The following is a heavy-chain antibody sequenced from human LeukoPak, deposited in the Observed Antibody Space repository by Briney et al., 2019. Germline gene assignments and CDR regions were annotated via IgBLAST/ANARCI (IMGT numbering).Heavy chain of an antibody. V-gene: IGHV1-46*01. J-gene: IGHJ6*02. Sequence: ASVKVSCKASGYTFTSFYMHWVRQAPGRGLEWMGIINPSGGRTTYAQKFQGRVTMTRDTSTSTVYMDLSSLRSEDTAVYYCAREYYDILNSHIPYFYYYGMDVWGQGTTVTVSS. CDR2: INPSGGRT. D-gene: IGHD3-9*01. CDR3: AREYYDILNSHIPYFYYYGMDV. CDR1: GYTFTSFY.